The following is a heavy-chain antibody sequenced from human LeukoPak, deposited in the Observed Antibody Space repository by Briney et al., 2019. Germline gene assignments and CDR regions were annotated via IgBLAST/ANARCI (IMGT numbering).Heavy chain of an antibody. CDR1: GGSISSYY. CDR2: IYTSGST. D-gene: IGHD2-15*01. J-gene: IGHJ5*02. V-gene: IGHV4-4*07. Sequence: PSETLSLTCTVSGGSISSYYWSWIRQPAGKGLEWIGRIYTSGSTNYNPSLKSRVTMSVDTSKNQFSLKLSSVTAADTAVYYCARSLCSGGGCWGWFDPWGQGTLVTVSS. CDR3: ARSLCSGGGCWGWFDP.